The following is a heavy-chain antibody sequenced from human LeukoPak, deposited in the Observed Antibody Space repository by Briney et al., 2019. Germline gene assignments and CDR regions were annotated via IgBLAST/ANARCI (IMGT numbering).Heavy chain of an antibody. CDR3: ARVHQSGAVGAMAVEFDY. Sequence: SETLSLTCTVSGGSISSSSYYWGWIRQPPGKGLEWIGSIYYSGSTYYNPSLKSRVTISVDTSKNQFSLKLSSVTAADTAVYYCARVHQSGAVGAMAVEFDYWGQGTLVTVSS. CDR2: IYYSGST. J-gene: IGHJ4*02. D-gene: IGHD1-26*01. V-gene: IGHV4-39*07. CDR1: GGSISSSSYY.